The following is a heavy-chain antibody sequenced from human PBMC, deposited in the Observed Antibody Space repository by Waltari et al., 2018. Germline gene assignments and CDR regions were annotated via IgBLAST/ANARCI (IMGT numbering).Heavy chain of an antibody. V-gene: IGHV1-69*08. D-gene: IGHD3-22*01. CDR3: ARDTYYYDSSGYPPPGY. CDR1: GGTFSSYA. Sequence: QVQLVQSGAAVTKPGSSVTVSCQASGGTFSSYAISWVRQAPGQGLEWMGRLIPIFGTANYAQKFQGRVTITADKSTSTAYMELSSLRSEDTAVYYCARDTYYYDSSGYPPPGYWGQGTLVTVSS. CDR2: LIPIFGTA. J-gene: IGHJ4*02.